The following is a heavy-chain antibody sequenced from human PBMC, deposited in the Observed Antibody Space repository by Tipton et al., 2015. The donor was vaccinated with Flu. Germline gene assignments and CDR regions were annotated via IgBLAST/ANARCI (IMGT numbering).Heavy chain of an antibody. CDR1: GYSFSTYW. Sequence: QLVQSGAEVTKPGESLKISCQGSGYSFSTYWIGWVRQMPGKGLEWMGIIHPGVSDTRYSPSFQGQVTISADKSISTAYLHWSSLKASDTAMYYCARLYCISTTCYTGIDYWGQGTLVTVSS. J-gene: IGHJ4*02. V-gene: IGHV5-51*01. CDR2: IHPGVSDT. D-gene: IGHD2-2*02. CDR3: ARLYCISTTCYTGIDY.